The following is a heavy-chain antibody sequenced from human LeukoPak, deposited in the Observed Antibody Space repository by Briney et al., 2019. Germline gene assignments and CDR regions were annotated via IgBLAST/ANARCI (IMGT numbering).Heavy chain of an antibody. CDR3: AREYNLNWFDP. D-gene: IGHD1-14*01. CDR2: IWYDGSNN. CDR1: GFTFSSYG. J-gene: IGHJ5*02. Sequence: GGSLRLSCAASGFTFSSYGMHWVRQAPGKGLEWVAVIWYDGSNNYYADSVKGRFTFSRDNSKNTLYLQMNSLRAEDTAVYYCAREYNLNWFDPWGQGTLVTVSS. V-gene: IGHV3-33*08.